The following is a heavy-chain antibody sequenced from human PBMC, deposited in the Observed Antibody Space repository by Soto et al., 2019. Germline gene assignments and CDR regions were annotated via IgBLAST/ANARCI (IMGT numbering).Heavy chain of an antibody. CDR2: IYYSGST. Sequence: SETLSLTCTVSGGSVSSGSYYWSWIRQPPGKGLEWIGYIYYSGSTNYNPSLKSRVTISVDTSKNQFSLKLSSVTAADTAVYYCARGRFIEAAGRLDYWGQGTLVTVSS. V-gene: IGHV4-61*01. CDR1: GGSVSSGSYY. J-gene: IGHJ4*02. CDR3: ARGRFIEAAGRLDY. D-gene: IGHD6-13*01.